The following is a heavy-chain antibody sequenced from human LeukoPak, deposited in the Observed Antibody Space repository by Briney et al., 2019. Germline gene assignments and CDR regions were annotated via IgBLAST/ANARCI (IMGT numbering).Heavy chain of an antibody. V-gene: IGHV4-4*02. CDR3: ASLVVPAAIGDRWFDP. D-gene: IGHD2-2*01. Sequence: SETLSLTCAVSGGSISSSNWWSWVRQPPGKGLEWIGEIYHSGSINYNPSLKSRVTISVDKSKNQFSLKLSSVTAADTAVYYCASLVVPAAIGDRWFDPWGQGTLVTVSS. CDR1: GGSISSSNW. CDR2: IYHSGSI. J-gene: IGHJ5*02.